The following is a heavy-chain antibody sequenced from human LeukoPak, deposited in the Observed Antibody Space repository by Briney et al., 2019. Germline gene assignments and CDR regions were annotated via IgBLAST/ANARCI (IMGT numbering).Heavy chain of an antibody. CDR2: ISSSSSYI. Sequence: GESLKISCAASGFTFSSYSMNWVRQAPGKGLEWVSSISSSSSYIYYADSVKGRFTISRDNAKSSLYLQMNSLRAEDTAVYYCASEVVTDAFDIWGQGTMVTVSS. D-gene: IGHD4-23*01. J-gene: IGHJ3*02. V-gene: IGHV3-21*01. CDR3: ASEVVTDAFDI. CDR1: GFTFSSYS.